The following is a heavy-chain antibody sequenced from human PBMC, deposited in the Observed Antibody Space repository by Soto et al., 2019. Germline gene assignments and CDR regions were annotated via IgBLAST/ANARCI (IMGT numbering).Heavy chain of an antibody. J-gene: IGHJ5*02. Sequence: QVQLVESGGGVVQPGRSLRLSCAASGFTFSSYGIHWVRQAPGKGLEWVAVKSYDGSNKYYADSVKGRFTISRDDSKNTLYLQMNSLRAEDTAVYYCAKQGLPHHNWFDPWGQGTVVTVSS. D-gene: IGHD2-15*01. CDR2: KSYDGSNK. V-gene: IGHV3-30*18. CDR3: AKQGLPHHNWFDP. CDR1: GFTFSSYG.